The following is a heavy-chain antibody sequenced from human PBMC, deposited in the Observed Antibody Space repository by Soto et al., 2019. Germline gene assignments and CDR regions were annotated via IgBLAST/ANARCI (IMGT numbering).Heavy chain of an antibody. V-gene: IGHV4-30-4*01. CDR2: IYHSGTT. J-gene: IGHJ4*01. CDR1: GGSMTGAYDH. CDR3: ARAPFSGSSPFDY. Sequence: SSETRYLACTVSGGSMTGAYDHWSWVRHPPGKGLEWIGYIYHSGTTNYNLSLRGRVTISIDTSKNQFSLKLTSVTAADTAVYYCARAPFSGSSPFDYWGHGALVTVSS. D-gene: IGHD1-26*01.